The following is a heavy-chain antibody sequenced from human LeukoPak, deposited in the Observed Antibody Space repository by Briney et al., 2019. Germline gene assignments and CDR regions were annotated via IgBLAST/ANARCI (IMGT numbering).Heavy chain of an antibody. J-gene: IGHJ4*02. Sequence: TGGSLRLSCAASGLTFSSYAMSWVRQAPGKGLEWVSAISGSGGSTYYADSVKGRFTISRDNSKNTLYLQMNSLRAEDTAVYYCAKVRLRYFDWLLGALDYWGQGTLVTVSS. CDR2: ISGSGGST. CDR1: GLTFSSYA. V-gene: IGHV3-23*01. D-gene: IGHD3-9*01. CDR3: AKVRLRYFDWLLGALDY.